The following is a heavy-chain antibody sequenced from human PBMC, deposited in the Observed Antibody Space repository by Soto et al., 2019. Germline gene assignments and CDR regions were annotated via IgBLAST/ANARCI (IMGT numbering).Heavy chain of an antibody. V-gene: IGHV4-59*01. J-gene: IGHJ5*02. D-gene: IGHD3-22*01. Sequence: PSETLSLTCTVSGGSISSYYWSWIRQPPGKGLEWIGYIYYSGSTYYNPSLKSRVTISVDTSKNQFSLKLSSVTAADTAVYYCARGTMIPNWFDPWGQGTLVTVSS. CDR1: GGSISSYY. CDR2: IYYSGST. CDR3: ARGTMIPNWFDP.